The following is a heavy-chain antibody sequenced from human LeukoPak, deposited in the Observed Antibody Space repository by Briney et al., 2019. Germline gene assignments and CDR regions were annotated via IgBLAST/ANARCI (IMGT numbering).Heavy chain of an antibody. CDR2: IWYDGSNK. CDR3: ARDTAAAGSLTFDY. Sequence: GRSLRLSCAASGFTFSSYGMHWVRQAPGKGLEWVAVIWYDGSNKYYADSVKGRFTISRDNSKNTLYLQMNSLRAEDTAAYYCARDTAAAGSLTFDYWGQGTLVTVSS. J-gene: IGHJ4*02. CDR1: GFTFSSYG. D-gene: IGHD6-13*01. V-gene: IGHV3-33*01.